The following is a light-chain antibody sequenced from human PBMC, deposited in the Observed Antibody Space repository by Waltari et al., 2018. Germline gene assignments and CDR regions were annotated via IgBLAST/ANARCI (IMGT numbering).Light chain of an antibody. J-gene: IGLJ3*02. V-gene: IGLV2-14*03. Sequence: QSALTQPASVTGSPGQSITITCSGIRRDAGGHTYVSWYQQHTGSAPRLLIYDVTRRPSDVSCRFSASASGNTASLTISGLQADDEAVYYCNSYTPTNGRFGGGTKLTVL. CDR3: NSYTPTNGR. CDR1: RRDAGGHTY. CDR2: DVT.